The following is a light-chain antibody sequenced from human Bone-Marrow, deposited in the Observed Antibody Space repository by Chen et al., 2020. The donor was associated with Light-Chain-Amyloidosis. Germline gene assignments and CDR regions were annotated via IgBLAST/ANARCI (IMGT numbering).Light chain of an antibody. CDR2: NVD. Sequence: QAVVTQEPSLTASPGGTVTLPCASSTGTVTTGHYPAWFQQKPGQAPQTLILNVDQRQSSTPARFSGSLLGGKAALTLSGAQPEDEADFYCLLSYSGAPPVFGTGTKLTVL. J-gene: IGLJ3*02. V-gene: IGLV7-46*01. CDR1: TGTVTTGHY. CDR3: LLSYSGAPPV.